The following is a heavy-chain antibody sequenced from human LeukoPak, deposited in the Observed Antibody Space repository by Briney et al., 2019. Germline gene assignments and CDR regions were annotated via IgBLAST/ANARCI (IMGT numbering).Heavy chain of an antibody. V-gene: IGHV3-21*01. D-gene: IGHD5-12*01. CDR3: AKGRVATISPDY. CDR2: ISSSSSYI. J-gene: IGHJ4*02. Sequence: GGSLRLSCAASGFTFSSYSKNWVRQAPGKGLEWVSSISSSSSYIYYADSVKGRFTISRDNSKNTLYLQMNSLRAEDTAVYYCAKGRVATISPDYWGQGTLVTVSS. CDR1: GFTFSSYS.